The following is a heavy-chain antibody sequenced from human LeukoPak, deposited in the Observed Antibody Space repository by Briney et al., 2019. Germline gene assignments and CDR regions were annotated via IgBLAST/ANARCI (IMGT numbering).Heavy chain of an antibody. D-gene: IGHD2-2*01. Sequence: GRSLRLSCAASGFTFSSYWMSWVRQAPGKGLEWVANIKQDGSEKYYVDSVKGRFTISRDNAKNSLYLQMNSLRAEDTAVYYCARENLRLGYCSSTSCRYAKGFDPWGQGTLVTVSS. J-gene: IGHJ5*02. CDR1: GFTFSSYW. V-gene: IGHV3-7*05. CDR2: IKQDGSEK. CDR3: ARENLRLGYCSSTSCRYAKGFDP.